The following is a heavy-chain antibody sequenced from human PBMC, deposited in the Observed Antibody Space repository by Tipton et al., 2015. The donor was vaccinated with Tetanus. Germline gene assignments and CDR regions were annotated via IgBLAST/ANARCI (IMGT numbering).Heavy chain of an antibody. CDR2: IHSSGST. Sequence: LRLSCTVSGGSIGSGGNYWSWIRQHPGKGPEWIGQIHSSGSTNYIPSLKSRVTISLDTSKNQFSLRLTSVTAADTAVYYCARDIEEVGATKYFDYWGQGTLVTVSS. D-gene: IGHD1-26*01. J-gene: IGHJ4*02. CDR1: GGSIGSGGNY. V-gene: IGHV4-61*08. CDR3: ARDIEEVGATKYFDY.